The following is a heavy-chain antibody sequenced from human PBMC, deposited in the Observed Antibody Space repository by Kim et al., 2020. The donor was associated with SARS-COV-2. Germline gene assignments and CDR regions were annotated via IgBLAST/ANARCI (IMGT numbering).Heavy chain of an antibody. J-gene: IGHJ4*02. CDR2: IYYSGDT. CDR3: ARGYYDSSGDLAY. V-gene: IGHV4-59*13. CDR1: GGSMRSYY. Sequence: SETLSLTCTVSGGSMRSYYWTWIRQSPGRGLEWIGHIYYSGDTNYNPSLNSRVAISVNTSKNQFSLKLTSVTADDTAVYYCARGYYDSSGDLAYWGQG. D-gene: IGHD3-22*01.